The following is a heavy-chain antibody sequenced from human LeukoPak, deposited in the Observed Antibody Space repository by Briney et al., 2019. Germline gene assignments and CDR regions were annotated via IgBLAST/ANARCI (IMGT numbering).Heavy chain of an antibody. J-gene: IGHJ4*02. D-gene: IGHD4-17*01. CDR3: ARGDYGDYFYYFDY. CDR2: IIPIFGTA. CDR1: GGTFSSYA. Sequence: SVKVSCKASGGTFSSYAISWVRQAPGQGLEWIGRIIPIFGTANYAQRFQGRVTITTDESTSTAYMELSSLRSEDTAVYYCARGDYGDYFYYFDYWGQGTLVTVSS. V-gene: IGHV1-69*05.